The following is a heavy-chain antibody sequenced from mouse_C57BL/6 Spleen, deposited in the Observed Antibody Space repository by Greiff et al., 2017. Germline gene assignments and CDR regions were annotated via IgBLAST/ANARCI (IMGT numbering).Heavy chain of an antibody. CDR2: ISDGGSYT. J-gene: IGHJ3*01. V-gene: IGHV5-4*03. CDR1: GFTFSSYA. CDR3: ARGDKEFAY. Sequence: EVKLMESGGGLVKPGGSLKLSCAASGFTFSSYAMSWVRQTPEKRLEWVATISDGGSYTYYPDNVKGRFTISRDNAKNNLYLQMSHLKSEDTAMYYCARGDKEFAYWGQGTLVTVSA. D-gene: IGHD3-3*01.